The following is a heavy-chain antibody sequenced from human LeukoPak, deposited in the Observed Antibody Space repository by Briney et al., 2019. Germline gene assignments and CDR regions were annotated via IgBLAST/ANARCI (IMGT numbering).Heavy chain of an antibody. CDR1: GYTFTGYY. CDR3: ARNPTVAGRQRGFDP. V-gene: IGHV1-2*02. Sequence: GSVKVSCKTSGYTFTGYYMHWVRQAPGQWLEWMGWINPNSGGTNYAQKFQGRVTMTRDTSISTAYMELSRLRSDDTAVYYCARNPTVAGRQRGFDPWGQGTLVTVSS. D-gene: IGHD6-19*01. CDR2: INPNSGGT. J-gene: IGHJ5*02.